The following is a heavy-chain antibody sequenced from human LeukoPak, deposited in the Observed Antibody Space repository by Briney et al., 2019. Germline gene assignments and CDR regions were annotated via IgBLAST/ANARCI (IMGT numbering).Heavy chain of an antibody. V-gene: IGHV4-59*01. D-gene: IGHD3-10*01. CDR2: IYYSGST. Sequence: PSETLSLTCTVSGGSISSYYWSWIRQPPGKGLEWIGYIYYSGSTNYNPSLKSRVTISVDTSKNQFSLKLSSVTAADTAVYYCARAAMVRGYLDAFDIWGQGTMVTVSS. J-gene: IGHJ3*02. CDR1: GGSISSYY. CDR3: ARAAMVRGYLDAFDI.